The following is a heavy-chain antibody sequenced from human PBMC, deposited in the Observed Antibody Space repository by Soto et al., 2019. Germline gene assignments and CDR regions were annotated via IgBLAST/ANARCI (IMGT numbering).Heavy chain of an antibody. CDR3: ARDMAGAWGSYGRYYFDY. J-gene: IGHJ4*02. Sequence: QVQLVQSGAEVKKPGASVKVSCKASGYTFTSYGISWVRQAPGQGLEWMGWISAYNGNTNYAQKLQGRVTMTTDTATSTAYMELRSLRSDDTAVYYCARDMAGAWGSYGRYYFDYWGQGTLVTVSS. D-gene: IGHD5-18*01. CDR2: ISAYNGNT. V-gene: IGHV1-18*01. CDR1: GYTFTSYG.